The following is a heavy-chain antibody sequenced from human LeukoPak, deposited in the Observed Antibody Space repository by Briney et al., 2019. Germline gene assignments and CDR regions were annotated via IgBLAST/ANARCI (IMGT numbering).Heavy chain of an antibody. V-gene: IGHV3-33*01. Sequence: PGRSLRLSCAASGFTFSSYGMHWVRQAPGRGLEWVAIIWYDGTKKYYAESVKGRFTISRDNAKNSLYLQMNSLRAEDTALYYCARGDDSSGYYGYWGQGTLVTVSS. J-gene: IGHJ4*02. D-gene: IGHD3-22*01. CDR1: GFTFSSYG. CDR3: ARGDDSSGYYGY. CDR2: IWYDGTKK.